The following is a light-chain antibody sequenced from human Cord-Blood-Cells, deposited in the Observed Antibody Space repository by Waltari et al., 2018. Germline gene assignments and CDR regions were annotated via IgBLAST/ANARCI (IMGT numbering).Light chain of an antibody. CDR2: EGG. CDR1: SSDVGSYNL. J-gene: IGLJ3*02. V-gene: IGLV2-23*01. CDR3: CSYAGSSTWV. Sequence: QSALTQPASVSGSPGQSLTISCTGTSSDVGSYNLVSWYQQHPGKAPKLMIYEGGKRPYAVSSRFSGSKSGNTASLTISGLQAEDEADYYCCSYAGSSTWVFGGGTKLTVL.